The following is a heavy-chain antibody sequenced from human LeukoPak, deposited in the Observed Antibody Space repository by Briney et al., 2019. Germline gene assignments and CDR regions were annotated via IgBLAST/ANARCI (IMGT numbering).Heavy chain of an antibody. CDR2: IYYSGST. J-gene: IGHJ4*02. CDR1: GGSFSSYY. CDR3: ARDSYCSSTSCPNQGFDY. V-gene: IGHV4-59*01. D-gene: IGHD2-2*01. Sequence: PSETLSLTCTVSGGSFSSYYWSWIRQPPGKGLEWIGYIYYSGSTNYNPSLKSRVTISVDTSKNQFSLKLSSVTAADTAVYYCARDSYCSSTSCPNQGFDYWGQGTLVTVSS.